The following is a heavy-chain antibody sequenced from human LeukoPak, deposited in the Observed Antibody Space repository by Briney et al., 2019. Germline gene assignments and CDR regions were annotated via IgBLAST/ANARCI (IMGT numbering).Heavy chain of an antibody. Sequence: SETLSLTCTVSGDSIIGYYWSWIRQPAGKGLEWIGRIYTSGTTIYNPSLKSRVTMSMDTSTNQSSLKLASLTAADTAMYYCAREFTMARGVEFCYYMDVWGKGTTVTVSS. CDR3: AREFTMARGVEFCYYMDV. CDR1: GDSIIGYY. J-gene: IGHJ6*03. CDR2: IYTSGTT. D-gene: IGHD3-10*01. V-gene: IGHV4-4*07.